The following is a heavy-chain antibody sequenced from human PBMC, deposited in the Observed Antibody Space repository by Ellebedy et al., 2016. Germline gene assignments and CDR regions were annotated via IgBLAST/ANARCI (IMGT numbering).Heavy chain of an antibody. J-gene: IGHJ3*02. V-gene: IGHV4/OR15-8*02. Sequence: SETLSLTCAVSGGSISSSHWWSWVRQPPGKGLEWIGEIYHNGNTNYNPSLMGRVTISMDTSTKQLTLRLTSVTAADTAVYFCARTARIPDMWGQGALVTVSS. D-gene: IGHD2-15*01. CDR3: ARTARIPDM. CDR1: GGSISSSHW. CDR2: IYHNGNT.